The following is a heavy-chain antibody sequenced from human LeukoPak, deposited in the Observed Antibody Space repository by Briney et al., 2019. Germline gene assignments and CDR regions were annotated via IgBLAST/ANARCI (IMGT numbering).Heavy chain of an antibody. Sequence: PGGSLRLSCAASGFTFSSYRMNWVRQAPGKGLEWVANIKHDGSQEYYVDSVKGRFTISRDNAKNSLYLQMNSLRAEDTAVYYCAKSPSGSGWDWFDPWGQGTLVTVSS. J-gene: IGHJ5*02. D-gene: IGHD6-19*01. CDR1: GFTFSSYR. CDR3: AKSPSGSGWDWFDP. CDR2: IKHDGSQE. V-gene: IGHV3-7*01.